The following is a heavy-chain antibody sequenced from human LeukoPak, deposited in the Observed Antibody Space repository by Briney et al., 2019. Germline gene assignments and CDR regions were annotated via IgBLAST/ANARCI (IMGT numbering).Heavy chain of an antibody. CDR1: GFTVSIYD. CDR3: ARWGSSWHQIPPDWFDP. D-gene: IGHD6-13*01. V-gene: IGHV3-30*02. Sequence: GGSLRLSCAASGFTVSIYDMHWVRQAPGKGLQWVAFIRFDGSNKYYADSVKGRFTISRDNSKNTLYLQMNSLRSEDTAVYYCARWGSSWHQIPPDWFDPRGQGTLVTVSS. CDR2: IRFDGSNK. J-gene: IGHJ5*02.